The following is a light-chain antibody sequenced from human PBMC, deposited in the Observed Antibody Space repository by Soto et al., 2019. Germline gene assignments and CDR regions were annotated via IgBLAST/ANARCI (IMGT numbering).Light chain of an antibody. CDR1: QVIRND. Sequence: AIQLTQSPSSLSSSVGDRVTITFRASQVIRNDLGWYQQKPGKAPKLLIYAASSLQSGVPSRFSGSASGTDFTLTISSLQPEDFATYYCLQDYSYPWTFGQGTKVDIK. CDR3: LQDYSYPWT. CDR2: AAS. V-gene: IGKV1-6*01. J-gene: IGKJ1*01.